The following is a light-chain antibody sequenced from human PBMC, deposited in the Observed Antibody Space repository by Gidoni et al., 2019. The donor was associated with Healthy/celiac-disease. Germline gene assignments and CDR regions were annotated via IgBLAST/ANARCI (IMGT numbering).Light chain of an antibody. J-gene: IGKJ5*01. Sequence: IVMTRSQLSLLVTPGEPASISCRSSQSLLHSNGYNYLDWYLQKPGQSPQLLIYLGSNRASGVPDRFSGSGSGTDFTLKISRVEAADVGVYYCMQALQTPITFGQGTRLEIK. V-gene: IGKV2-28*01. CDR3: MQALQTPIT. CDR1: QSLLHSNGYNY. CDR2: LGS.